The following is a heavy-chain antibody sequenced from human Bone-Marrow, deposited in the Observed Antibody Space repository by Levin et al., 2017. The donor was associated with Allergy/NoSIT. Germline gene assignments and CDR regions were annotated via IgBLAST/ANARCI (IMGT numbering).Heavy chain of an antibody. CDR1: GFTFRSHW. V-gene: IGHV3-74*01. Sequence: ASVKVSCAASGFTFRSHWMHWVRQAPGKGLVWVSRINTDGSSTSYADSVKGRFTISRDNAKNMMYVDMSRLRADDTAVYYCARGNEYQLDAFDVWGQGTKVTVSS. CDR3: ARGNEYQLDAFDV. D-gene: IGHD2/OR15-2a*01. CDR2: INTDGSST. J-gene: IGHJ3*01.